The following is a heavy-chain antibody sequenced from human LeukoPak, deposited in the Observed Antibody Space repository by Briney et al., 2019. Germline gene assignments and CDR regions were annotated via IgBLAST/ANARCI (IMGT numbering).Heavy chain of an antibody. Sequence: ASVTVSCKASGYTFTGYYMHWVRQAPGQGLEWMGWINPNSGGTNYAQKFQGRVTMTRDTSISTAYVELSRLRSDDTAVYYCATRGYYYDSSVYSLDYWGQGTLVSVS. J-gene: IGHJ4*02. CDR1: GYTFTGYY. V-gene: IGHV1-2*02. CDR3: ATRGYYYDSSVYSLDY. D-gene: IGHD3-22*01. CDR2: INPNSGGT.